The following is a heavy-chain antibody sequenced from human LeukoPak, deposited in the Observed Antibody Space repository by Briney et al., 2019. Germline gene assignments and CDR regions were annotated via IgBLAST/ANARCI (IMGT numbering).Heavy chain of an antibody. J-gene: IGHJ4*02. CDR3: ARVSGYDWESFYDY. D-gene: IGHD5-12*01. Sequence: SETLSLTCAVYGGSFSGYYWSWIRQPPGKGLEWIGEINHSGSTNYNPSLKSRVTISVDTSKNQFSLKLNSVTAADTAVYYCARVSGYDWESFYDYWGQGTLVTVSS. V-gene: IGHV4-34*01. CDR1: GGSFSGYY. CDR2: INHSGST.